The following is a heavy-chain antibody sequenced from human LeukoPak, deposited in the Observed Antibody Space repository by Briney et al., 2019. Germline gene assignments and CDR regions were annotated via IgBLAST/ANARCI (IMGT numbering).Heavy chain of an antibody. CDR3: ARQLNYYGSGSYSIVEDYFVY. CDR2: IYYSGST. V-gene: IGHV4-59*08. D-gene: IGHD3-10*01. J-gene: IGHJ4*02. CDR1: GVSISSYY. Sequence: KASETLSLTCTVSGVSISSYYWSWLRQPPGKGLEWVGYIYYSGSTNYNPSLKSRVTISADTSKNQFSLKLSSVTAADTAVYYCARQLNYYGSGSYSIVEDYFVYWGQGTLVTVSS.